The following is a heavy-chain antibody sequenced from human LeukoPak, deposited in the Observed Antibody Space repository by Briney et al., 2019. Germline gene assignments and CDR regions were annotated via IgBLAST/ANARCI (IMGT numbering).Heavy chain of an antibody. CDR1: GYSFISYY. CDR3: ATGEDAFDI. V-gene: IGHV1-2*02. J-gene: IGHJ3*02. Sequence: GASVKVSCKASGYSFISYYIHWVRQAPGQGLEWLGRINPNTGGTNSAQKFQGRVTMTRDTSFSTAYMELSRLRSDDTAVCYCATGEDAFDIWGQGTMVTVSS. D-gene: IGHD3-10*01. CDR2: INPNTGGT.